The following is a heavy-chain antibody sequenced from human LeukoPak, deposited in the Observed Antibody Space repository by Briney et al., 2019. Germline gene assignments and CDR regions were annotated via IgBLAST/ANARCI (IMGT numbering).Heavy chain of an antibody. V-gene: IGHV3-21*01. CDR1: GFTFSSYS. J-gene: IGHJ4*02. Sequence: GGSLRLSCAASGFTFSSYSMNWVRLAPGKGLEWVSSISSSSSYIYYADSVKGRFTISRDNAKNSLYLQMNSLRAEDTAVYYCASPITMVRGVTFDYWGQGTLVTVSS. CDR3: ASPITMVRGVTFDY. CDR2: ISSSSSYI. D-gene: IGHD3-10*01.